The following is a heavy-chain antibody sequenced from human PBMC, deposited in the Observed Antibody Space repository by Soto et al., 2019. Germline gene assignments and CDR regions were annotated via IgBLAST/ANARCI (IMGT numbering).Heavy chain of an antibody. CDR2: IIPIFGTA. D-gene: IGHD1-26*01. J-gene: IGHJ6*02. Sequence: QVQLVQSGAEVKKPGSSVKVSGKASGGTFRSYAISWVRQAPGQGLEWMGGIIPIFGTANYAQKFQGRVTITADDSPSTAYMELSSLRSEDTAVYYCARRVGAIVMDVWGQGTTVTVSS. CDR1: GGTFRSYA. CDR3: ARRVGAIVMDV. V-gene: IGHV1-69*01.